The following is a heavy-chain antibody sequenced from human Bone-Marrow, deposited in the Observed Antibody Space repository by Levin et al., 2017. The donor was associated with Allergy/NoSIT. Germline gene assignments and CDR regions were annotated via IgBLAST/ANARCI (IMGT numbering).Heavy chain of an antibody. V-gene: IGHV4-59*01. D-gene: IGHD6-19*01. CDR3: VGQIAVPAPISH. CDR1: GGTIVSYY. J-gene: IGHJ4*02. Sequence: PSETLSLTCSVSGGTIVSYYWSWIRQSPGKGLEWIGFINYSGTVIYNPSLKSRVTMSVDTSKSQFSLNLTSVTAADTANYYCVGQIAVPAPISHWGQGALVTVSS. CDR2: INYSGTV.